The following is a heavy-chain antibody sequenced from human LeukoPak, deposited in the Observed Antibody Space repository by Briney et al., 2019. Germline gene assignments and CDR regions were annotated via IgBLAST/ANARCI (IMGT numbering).Heavy chain of an antibody. V-gene: IGHV4-34*01. D-gene: IGHD6-13*01. CDR1: GGSFSGYY. CDR3: ARHRAAAGT. J-gene: IGHJ4*02. CDR2: INHSGGT. Sequence: KPSETLSLTCAVYGGSFSGYYWSWIRQPPGKGLEWIGEINHSGGTNYNPSLKSRVTISVDTSKNQFSLKLSSVTAADTAVYYCARHRAAAGTWGQGTLVTVSS.